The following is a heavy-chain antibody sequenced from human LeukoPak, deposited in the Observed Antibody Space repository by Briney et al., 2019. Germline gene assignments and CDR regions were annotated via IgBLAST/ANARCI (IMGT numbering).Heavy chain of an antibody. Sequence: SETLSLTCTVSGGSISSYYWSWIRQTPGKGLEGIGYIYYSGSTKYNPSLKSRVTISVDTSKNQFSLKLSSVTAADTAVYYCARHVQDTAMVTPLYYFDYWGQGTLVTVSS. D-gene: IGHD5-18*01. CDR3: ARHVQDTAMVTPLYYFDY. J-gene: IGHJ4*02. CDR1: GGSISSYY. V-gene: IGHV4-59*08. CDR2: IYYSGST.